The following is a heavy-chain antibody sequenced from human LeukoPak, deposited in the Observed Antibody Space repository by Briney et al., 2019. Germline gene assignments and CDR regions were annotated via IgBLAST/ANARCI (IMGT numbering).Heavy chain of an antibody. D-gene: IGHD2-2*01. J-gene: IGHJ6*02. CDR2: MNPISGNT. CDR1: GYTFTSYD. CDR3: ARGSLHCSSTSCYSGIYYYGMDV. V-gene: IGHV1-8*01. Sequence: ASVKVSCKASGYTFTSYDINWVRQATGQGLEWMGWMNPISGNTGYAQKFQGRVTMTRNTSISTAYMELSSLRSEDTAVYYCARGSLHCSSTSCYSGIYYYGMDVWGQGTTVTVSS.